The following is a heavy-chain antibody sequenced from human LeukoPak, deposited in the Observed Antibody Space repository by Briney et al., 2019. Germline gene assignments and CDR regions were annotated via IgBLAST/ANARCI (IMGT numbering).Heavy chain of an antibody. CDR3: ASSHYYDSSGYPHFDY. D-gene: IGHD3-22*01. CDR2: IYPGDSDT. Sequence: GESLKISCKGSGYSFTSYWIGWVRQMPGKGLEWMGIIYPGDSDTRYSPSFQGQVTILADKSISTAYLQWSSLKASDTAMYYCASSHYYDSSGYPHFDYWGQGTLVTVSS. J-gene: IGHJ4*02. V-gene: IGHV5-51*01. CDR1: GYSFTSYW.